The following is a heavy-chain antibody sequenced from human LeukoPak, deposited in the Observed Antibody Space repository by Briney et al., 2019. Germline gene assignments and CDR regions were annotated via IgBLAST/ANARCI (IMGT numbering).Heavy chain of an antibody. CDR3: ATLTTVVTAYYFDH. J-gene: IGHJ4*02. D-gene: IGHD4-23*01. CDR2: IYHSGST. V-gene: IGHV4-4*09. Sequence: KTSETLSLTCTVSGGSISSYYWSWIRQPPGKGLEWIGYIYHSGSTDYNPSLKSRVTISVDTSKSQFSLKLTSVTAADTAVYYCATLTTVVTAYYFDHWGQGTLVTVSS. CDR1: GGSISSYY.